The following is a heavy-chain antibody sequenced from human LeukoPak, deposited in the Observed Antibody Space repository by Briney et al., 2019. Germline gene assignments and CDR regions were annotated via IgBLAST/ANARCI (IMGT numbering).Heavy chain of an antibody. CDR2: LSNDGSST. J-gene: IGHJ4*02. CDR3: ARDDGPYISGSYPDY. Sequence: PGGSLRLSCAASGFTFSNYYMHWVRQAPGKGLVWVSRLSNDGSSTNYADSVKGRFTTSRDNAKNTVYLQMNGLRVEDTAVYYCARDDGPYISGSYPDYWGQGTLVTVSS. V-gene: IGHV3-74*01. CDR1: GFTFSNYY. D-gene: IGHD3-10*01.